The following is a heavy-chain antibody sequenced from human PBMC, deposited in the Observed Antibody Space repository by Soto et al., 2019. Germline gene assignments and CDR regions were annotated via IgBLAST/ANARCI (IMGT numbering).Heavy chain of an antibody. V-gene: IGHV1-46*01. CDR1: GYTFTSYY. CDR3: ARKLSSNGWSAFDY. CDR2: ISPSSGST. Sequence: ASVKVSCKASGYTFTSYYMHWVRQAPGQGLEWMGIISPSSGSTTYAQKFQGRVTVTRDTSTTTVYMELSSLRSEDTAVYYCARKLSSNGWSAFDYWGHGTLVTVSS. J-gene: IGHJ4*01. D-gene: IGHD6-19*01.